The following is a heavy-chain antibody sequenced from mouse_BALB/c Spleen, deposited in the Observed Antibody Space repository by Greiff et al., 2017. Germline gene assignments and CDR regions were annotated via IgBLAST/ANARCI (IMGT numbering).Heavy chain of an antibody. CDR2: IWAGGST. J-gene: IGHJ2*01. CDR1: GFSLTSYG. D-gene: IGHD2-9*01. Sequence: VQRVESGPGLVAPSQSLSITCTVSGFSLTSYGVHWVRQPPGKGLEWLGVIWAGGSTNYNSALMSRLSISKDNTKSQVFLKMNSLQTDDTAMYYCARDQGLLWFFDYWGQGTTLTVSS. CDR3: ARDQGLLWFFDY. V-gene: IGHV2-9*02.